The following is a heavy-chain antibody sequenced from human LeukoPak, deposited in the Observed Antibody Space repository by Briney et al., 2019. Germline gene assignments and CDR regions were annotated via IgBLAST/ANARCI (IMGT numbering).Heavy chain of an antibody. J-gene: IGHJ6*03. Sequence: SETLSLTCTVSGGSISSSSYYWSWIRQPPGKGLEWIGYIYYSGSTNYNPSLKSRVTISVDTSKNQFSLKLSSVTAADTAVYYCAREGPGPMDVWGKGTTVTVSS. CDR1: GGSISSSSYY. CDR3: AREGPGPMDV. CDR2: IYYSGST. V-gene: IGHV4-61*01.